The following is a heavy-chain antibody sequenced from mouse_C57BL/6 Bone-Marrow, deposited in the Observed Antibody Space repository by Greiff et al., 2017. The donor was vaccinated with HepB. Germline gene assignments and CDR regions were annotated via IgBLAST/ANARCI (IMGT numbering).Heavy chain of an antibody. V-gene: IGHV14-4*01. D-gene: IGHD2-2*01. CDR3: TFYGYDAVVFDY. Sequence: EVKLQESGAELVRPGASVKLSCTASGFNIKDDYMHWVKQRPEQGLEWIGWIDPENGDTEYASKFQGKATITADTSSNTAYLQLSSLTSEDTAVYYCTFYGYDAVVFDYWGQGTTLTVSS. J-gene: IGHJ2*01. CDR2: IDPENGDT. CDR1: GFNIKDDY.